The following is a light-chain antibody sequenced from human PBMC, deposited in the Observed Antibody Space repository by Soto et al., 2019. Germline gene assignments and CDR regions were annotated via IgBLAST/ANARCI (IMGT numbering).Light chain of an antibody. Sequence: DIPLTQSPSFLSASVGDRVTITCRASQGISSYLAWYQQKPGKAPKLLIYAASTLQSGVPSTFSGSGSGTEFTLTISSLQPEDSATYYCQHLKSYPLTFGGGTKVEIK. CDR3: QHLKSYPLT. V-gene: IGKV1-9*01. CDR1: QGISSY. J-gene: IGKJ4*01. CDR2: AAS.